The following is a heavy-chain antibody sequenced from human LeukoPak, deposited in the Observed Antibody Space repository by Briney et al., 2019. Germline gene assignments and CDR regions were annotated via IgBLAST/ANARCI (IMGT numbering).Heavy chain of an antibody. CDR2: ISWDGGST. Sequence: PGGSLRLSCAASGFTFDDYTMHWVRQAPGKGLEWVSLISWDGGSTYYADSVKGRLTISRDNSKNSLYLQMNSLRTEDAALYYCAKDIGIKNYYYYYGMDVWGQGTTVTVSS. CDR3: AKDIGIKNYYYYYGMDV. D-gene: IGHD1-20*01. CDR1: GFTFDDYT. J-gene: IGHJ6*02. V-gene: IGHV3-43*01.